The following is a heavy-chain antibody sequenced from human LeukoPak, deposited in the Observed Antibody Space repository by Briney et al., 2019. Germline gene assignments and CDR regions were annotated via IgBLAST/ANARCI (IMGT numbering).Heavy chain of an antibody. CDR3: ARASTILDLFDY. V-gene: IGHV2-70*11. CDR2: IDWDDDK. J-gene: IGHJ4*02. CDR1: RFSPSTSGMC. D-gene: IGHD5/OR15-5a*01. Sequence: SGPALVKPTQTLTLRRPFTRFSPSTSGMCVSWIGQPPGQALEWLARIDWDDDKYSSTSLKTRLTISKDTSKNQVVLTTTNMDPVDTATYYCARASTILDLFDYWGQGTPVTVSS.